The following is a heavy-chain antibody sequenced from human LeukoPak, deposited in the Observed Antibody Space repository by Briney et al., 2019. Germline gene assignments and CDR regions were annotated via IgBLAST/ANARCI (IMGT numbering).Heavy chain of an antibody. V-gene: IGHV3-33*06. Sequence: GRSLRLSCAASGFTFISSGMHWVRQAPGKGLEWVAVIWSDGTNKYYADSVKGRFTITRDNSKNTLYVQMNSLRGGDTAVYYCAKDYGPKQLVFFDSWGQGTLVTVSS. D-gene: IGHD6-13*01. CDR3: AKDYGPKQLVFFDS. J-gene: IGHJ4*02. CDR1: GFTFISSG. CDR2: IWSDGTNK.